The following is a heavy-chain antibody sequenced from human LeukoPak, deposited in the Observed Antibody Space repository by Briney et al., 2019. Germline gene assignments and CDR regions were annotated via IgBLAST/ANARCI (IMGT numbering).Heavy chain of an antibody. CDR2: ISGSGGST. Sequence: GGSLRLSCAVSGFTFRSYWMSWVRQAPGKGLEWVSAISGSGGSTYYADSVKGRFTISRDNSKNTLYLQMNSLRAEDTAVYYCAKGNVYDAFDIWGQGIMVTVSS. CDR1: GFTFRSYW. J-gene: IGHJ3*02. D-gene: IGHD3-10*02. V-gene: IGHV3-23*01. CDR3: AKGNVYDAFDI.